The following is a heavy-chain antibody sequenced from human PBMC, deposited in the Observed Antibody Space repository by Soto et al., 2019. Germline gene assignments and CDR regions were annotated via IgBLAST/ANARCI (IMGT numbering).Heavy chain of an antibody. V-gene: IGHV1-69*12. CDR3: AGDRIGIVGATLDY. J-gene: IGHJ4*02. CDR2: IIPSCGTA. Sequence: QVQLVQSGAEVKKPGSSVKVSCKACGGTFSSYAISWVRQAPGQGLEWMGGIIPSCGTANYAQKFQGGVTITADESTSTAYLELSSLRSEDTAVYYCAGDRIGIVGATLDYWRQGTLVTVSS. CDR1: GGTFSSYA. D-gene: IGHD1-26*01.